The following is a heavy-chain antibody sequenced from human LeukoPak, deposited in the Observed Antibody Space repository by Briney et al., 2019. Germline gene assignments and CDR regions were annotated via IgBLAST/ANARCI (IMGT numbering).Heavy chain of an antibody. D-gene: IGHD3-22*01. J-gene: IGHJ4*02. Sequence: GGSLRLSCAASGFTFSSCAMSWVRQAPGKGLEWVSGISGSGASTYYADSVRGRFTISRDNSKNTLYLQMNSLRAEDTAVYYCAKAYYDSSGYSSFDYWGQGTLVTVSS. CDR3: AKAYYDSSGYSSFDY. V-gene: IGHV3-23*01. CDR1: GFTFSSCA. CDR2: ISGSGAST.